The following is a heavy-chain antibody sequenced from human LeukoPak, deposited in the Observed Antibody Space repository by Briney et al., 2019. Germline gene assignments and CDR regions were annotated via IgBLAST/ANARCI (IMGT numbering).Heavy chain of an antibody. J-gene: IGHJ3*02. D-gene: IGHD3-22*01. CDR1: GGSISSSSYY. CDR2: IYYSGST. CDR3: ARGGNYYDSRGPSHAFDI. Sequence: SETLSLTCTVSGGSISSSSYYWGWIRQPPGKGLEWIGSIYYSGSTYYNPSLKSRVTISVDTSKNQFSLKLSSVTAADTAVYYCARGGNYYDSRGPSHAFDIWGQGTMVTVSS. V-gene: IGHV4-39*07.